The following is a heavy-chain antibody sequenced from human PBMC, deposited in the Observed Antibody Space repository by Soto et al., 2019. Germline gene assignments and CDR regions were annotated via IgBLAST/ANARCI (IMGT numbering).Heavy chain of an antibody. V-gene: IGHV4-39*01. CDR2: INYSGGS. Sequence: SETLSLTCTVSGGSISSTSYYWGWVRQPPGKGLEWIGSINYSGGSYNDPSLKSRVTISVDTPKNQFSLKLSSVTAADTAVYYCARGPGFGELLIYGMDVWGQGTTVTVSS. CDR1: GGSISSTSYY. J-gene: IGHJ6*02. CDR3: ARGPGFGELLIYGMDV. D-gene: IGHD3-10*01.